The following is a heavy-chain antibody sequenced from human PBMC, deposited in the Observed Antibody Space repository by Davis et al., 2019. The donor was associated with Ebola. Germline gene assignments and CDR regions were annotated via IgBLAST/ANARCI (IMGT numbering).Heavy chain of an antibody. V-gene: IGHV1-3*01. D-gene: IGHD3-22*01. Sequence: ASVKVSCKASGYTFTSYAMHWVRQAPGQRLEWMGWINAGNGNTKYSQKFQGRVTMTTDTSTSTAYMELRSLRSDDTAVYYCARAYYYDSSGYYYAWFDPWGQGTLVTVSS. J-gene: IGHJ5*02. CDR3: ARAYYYDSSGYYYAWFDP. CDR1: GYTFTSYA. CDR2: INAGNGNT.